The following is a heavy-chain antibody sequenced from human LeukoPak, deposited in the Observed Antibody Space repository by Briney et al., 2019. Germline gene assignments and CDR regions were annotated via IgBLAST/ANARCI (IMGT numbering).Heavy chain of an antibody. D-gene: IGHD3-16*01. Sequence: PSEALSLTCTVSGGSISSSSYYWGWIRQPPGKGLEWIGSIYYSGSTYYNPSLKSRVTISVDTSKNQFSLELSSVTAADTAVYYCAGLWGVMGYYYGMDVWGQGTTVTVSS. J-gene: IGHJ6*02. V-gene: IGHV4-39*01. CDR1: GGSISSSSYY. CDR3: AGLWGVMGYYYGMDV. CDR2: IYYSGST.